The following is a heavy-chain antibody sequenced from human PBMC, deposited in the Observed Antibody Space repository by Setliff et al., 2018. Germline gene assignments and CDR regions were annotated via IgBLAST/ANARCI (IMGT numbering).Heavy chain of an antibody. V-gene: IGHV5-51*01. CDR3: ARTYRLAAPSHFDY. CDR1: GYTFTKYW. CDR2: ISPGDSDT. J-gene: IGHJ4*02. Sequence: GASLKISCEGSGYTFTKYWIGWVRQMPGKGLEWMGIISPGDSDTRYSPSFQGQVTISADKSISTAYLQWSSLKASDTAMYYCARTYRLAAPSHFDYWGQGTLVTVSS. D-gene: IGHD6-13*01.